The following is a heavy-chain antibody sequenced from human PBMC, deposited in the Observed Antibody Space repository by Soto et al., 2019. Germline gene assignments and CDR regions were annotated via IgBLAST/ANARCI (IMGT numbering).Heavy chain of an antibody. J-gene: IGHJ5*02. V-gene: IGHV4-38-2*02. CDR3: ARAVIVVVPAPRSAP. CDR1: GYSISSGYY. Sequence: SETLSLTCSVSGYSISSGYYWGWIRQPPGKGLEWIGSIYHSGSTYYNPSLKSRVTISVDTSKNQFSLKLSSVTAADTAVYYCARAVIVVVPAPRSAPWGKGTRVIVSS. CDR2: IYHSGST. D-gene: IGHD2-2*01.